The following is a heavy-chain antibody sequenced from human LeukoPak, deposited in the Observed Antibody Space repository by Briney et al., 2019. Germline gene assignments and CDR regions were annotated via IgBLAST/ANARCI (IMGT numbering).Heavy chain of an antibody. Sequence: SETLSLTCTVSGGSISSYYWNWIRQPAEKGLEWIGRIYTSGSTNYNPSLKSRITMSVDTSKKQFSLKLSSVTATDTAIYYCASSYSGSYYDAFDNWGQGTIVTVSS. V-gene: IGHV4-4*07. D-gene: IGHD1-26*01. CDR2: IYTSGST. CDR1: GGSISSYY. CDR3: ASSYSGSYYDAFDN. J-gene: IGHJ3*02.